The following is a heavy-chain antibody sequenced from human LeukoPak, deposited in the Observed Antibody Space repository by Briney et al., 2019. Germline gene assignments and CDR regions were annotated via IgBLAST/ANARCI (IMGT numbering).Heavy chain of an antibody. Sequence: SETLSLTCNVSDGSISSSSYYWGWIRQPPGKGLEWIGSMDYSGRPYYNPSLKSRVIMSVDTSRNQFSLRLSSVTAADTAVYYCARVPRITLWSGYYSEGGYYYYYMDVWGKGTTVTVSS. CDR1: DGSISSSSYY. CDR2: MDYSGRP. CDR3: ARVPRITLWSGYYSEGGYYYYYMDV. J-gene: IGHJ6*03. D-gene: IGHD3-3*01. V-gene: IGHV4-39*07.